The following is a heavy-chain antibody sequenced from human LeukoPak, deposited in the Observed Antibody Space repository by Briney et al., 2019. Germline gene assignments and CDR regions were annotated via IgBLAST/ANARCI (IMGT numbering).Heavy chain of an antibody. V-gene: IGHV5-51*01. Sequence: GESLKISCKGSGYRFTSYWIGWVRQMPGKGLEWMGIIYPADSDTKYSPSFQGQVTLSVDKSIGTAYLQWSSLKPSDSAMYYCARSGGGDGYNSLDSWGQGTLVTVSS. D-gene: IGHD5-24*01. CDR1: GYRFTSYW. CDR2: IYPADSDT. CDR3: ARSGGGDGYNSLDS. J-gene: IGHJ5*01.